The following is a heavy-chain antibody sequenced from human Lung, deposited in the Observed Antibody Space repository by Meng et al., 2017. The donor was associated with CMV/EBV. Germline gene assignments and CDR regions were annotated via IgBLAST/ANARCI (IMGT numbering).Heavy chain of an antibody. J-gene: IGHJ4*02. V-gene: IGHV3-49*04. CDR2: IRRKGYGGTT. CDR1: GFTFGDFA. CDR3: TRWHSGSNFDY. D-gene: IGHD1-26*01. Sequence: GESLKISCTVSGFTFGDFAMTWVRQAPGKGLEWVGFIRRKGYGGTTEYAASVKGRFTISRDDSKSIAYLQMNSLKTEDTAVYYCTRWHSGSNFDYWGQGPLVTVSS.